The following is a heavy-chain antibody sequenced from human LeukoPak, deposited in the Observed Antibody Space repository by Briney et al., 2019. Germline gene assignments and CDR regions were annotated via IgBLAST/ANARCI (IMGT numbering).Heavy chain of an antibody. CDR1: GYSISSGYY. D-gene: IGHD6-19*01. CDR3: ARHGGAPKVRFPTGYSSGWMTLRFPMDV. J-gene: IGHJ6*03. V-gene: IGHV4-38-2*02. Sequence: SETLSLTCTVSGYSISSGYYWGWIRQPPGKGLEWIGEINHSGSTNYNPSLKSRVTISVDTSKNQFSLKLSSVTAADTAVYYCARHGGAPKVRFPTGYSSGWMTLRFPMDVWGKGTTVTISS. CDR2: INHSGST.